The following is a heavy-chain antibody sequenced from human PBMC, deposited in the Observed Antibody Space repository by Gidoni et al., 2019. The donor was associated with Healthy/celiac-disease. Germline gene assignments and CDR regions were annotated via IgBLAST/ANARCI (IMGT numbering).Heavy chain of an antibody. CDR1: GGSVSSGSYY. CDR3: ARKQVTIFGVVGMDV. V-gene: IGHV4-61*01. D-gene: IGHD3-3*01. J-gene: IGHJ6*02. CDR2: IYYSGST. Sequence: QVQLQESGPGLVKPSATLSLTCTVSGGSVSSGSYYWSWIRQPPGKGLEWIGYIYYSGSTNYNPSLKSRVTISVDTSKNQFSLKLSSVTAADTAVYYCARKQVTIFGVVGMDVWGQGTTVTVSS.